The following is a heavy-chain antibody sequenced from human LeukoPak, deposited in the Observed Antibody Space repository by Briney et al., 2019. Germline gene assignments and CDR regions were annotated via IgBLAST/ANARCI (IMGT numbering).Heavy chain of an antibody. CDR1: GGSISSYY. Sequence: ASETLSLTCAVSGGSISSYYWSWIRQPPGKGLEWIGYIYYSGSTSYNPSLKSRVTISINTSKNQFSLNLTSVTAADTAVYYCARFPRWWDPFDYWGQGTLVTVSS. V-gene: IGHV4-59*08. D-gene: IGHD1-26*01. J-gene: IGHJ4*02. CDR3: ARFPRWWDPFDY. CDR2: IYYSGST.